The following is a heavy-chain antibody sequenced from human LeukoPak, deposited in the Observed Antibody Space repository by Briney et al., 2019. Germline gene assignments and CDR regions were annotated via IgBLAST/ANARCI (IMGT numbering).Heavy chain of an antibody. J-gene: IGHJ4*02. CDR2: IYHSGST. Sequence: SETLSLTSTVSGYSISSGYYWGWIRQPPGKGLEWIGSIYHSGSTYYNPSLKSRVTISVDMSKNQFYLKLSSVTAADTAVYYCASVYDSSGGFDYWGQGTLVTVSS. V-gene: IGHV4-38-2*02. CDR3: ASVYDSSGGFDY. D-gene: IGHD3-22*01. CDR1: GYSISSGYY.